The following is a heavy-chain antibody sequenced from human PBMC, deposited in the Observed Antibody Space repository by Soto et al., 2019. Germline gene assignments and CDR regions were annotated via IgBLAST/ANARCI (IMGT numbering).Heavy chain of an antibody. Sequence: SVKVSCKASGGTFSSYAISWVRQAPGQGLEWMGGIIPIFGTANYAQEFQGRVTITADESTSTAYMELSSLRSEDTAVYYCASDSKISSGWYGHFYAMEVWGQGTTVTVS. J-gene: IGHJ6*02. D-gene: IGHD6-19*01. CDR2: IIPIFGTA. V-gene: IGHV1-69*13. CDR3: ASDSKISSGWYGHFYAMEV. CDR1: GGTFSSYA.